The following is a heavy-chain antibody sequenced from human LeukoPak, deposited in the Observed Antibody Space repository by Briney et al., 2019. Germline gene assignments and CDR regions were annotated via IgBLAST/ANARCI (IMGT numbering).Heavy chain of an antibody. Sequence: GGSLILSCAASGFTFSSYEMNWVRQGPGKGLEWVSYISSSGSTKYYADSVKGRFTISRDNAKNSLYLQMNSLTAEDTAVYYCARDWTNMIRGVSIDYWGQGALVTVSS. CDR2: ISSSGSTK. CDR1: GFTFSSYE. J-gene: IGHJ4*02. CDR3: ARDWTNMIRGVSIDY. D-gene: IGHD3-10*01. V-gene: IGHV3-48*03.